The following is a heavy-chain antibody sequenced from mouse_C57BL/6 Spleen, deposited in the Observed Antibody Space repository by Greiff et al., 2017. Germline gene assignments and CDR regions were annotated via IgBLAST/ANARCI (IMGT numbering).Heavy chain of an antibody. CDR1: GYTFTSYW. V-gene: IGHV1-64*01. J-gene: IGHJ4*01. Sequence: HVQLQQPGAELVKPGASVKLSCKASGYTFTSYWMHWVKQRPGQGLEWIGMIHPNSGSTNYNEKFKSKATLTVDKSSSTAYMQLSSLTSEDSAVYYCARCYYGRYAMDYWGQGTSVTVSS. D-gene: IGHD1-2*01. CDR2: IHPNSGST. CDR3: ARCYYGRYAMDY.